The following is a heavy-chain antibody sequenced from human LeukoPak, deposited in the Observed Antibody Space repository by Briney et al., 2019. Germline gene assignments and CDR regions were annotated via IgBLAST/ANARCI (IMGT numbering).Heavy chain of an antibody. J-gene: IGHJ4*02. Sequence: PGRPLSPSGAALGSTFSGLAITGVGQAPRQGMDWIAFVSYDGSNKYYADSVKGRFTISRDNSKNTLYLQMNSLRAEDTAVYYCARETVRGYSYGYLDYWGQGTLVTVSS. CDR1: GSTFSGLA. V-gene: IGHV3-30*04. CDR2: VSYDGSNK. D-gene: IGHD5-18*01. CDR3: ARETVRGYSYGYLDY.